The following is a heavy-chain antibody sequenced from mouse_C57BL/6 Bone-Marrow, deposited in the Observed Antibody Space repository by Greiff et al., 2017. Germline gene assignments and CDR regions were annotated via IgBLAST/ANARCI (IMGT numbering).Heavy chain of an antibody. J-gene: IGHJ2*01. V-gene: IGHV1-39*01. Sequence: VQLQQSGPELVKPGASVKISCKASGYSFTDYNMNWVKQSNGQSLEWIGVINPNYGTTRYNQKFKGKATLTVDQSSSTAYMQLNSLTSEDSAVYYGARSPTTGVNFDDGGQGTTPTVSS. CDR2: INPNYGTT. CDR3: ARSPTTGVNFDD. CDR1: GYSFTDYN. D-gene: IGHD1-1*01.